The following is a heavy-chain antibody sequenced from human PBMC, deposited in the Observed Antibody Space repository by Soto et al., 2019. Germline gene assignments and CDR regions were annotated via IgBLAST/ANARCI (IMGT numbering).Heavy chain of an antibody. V-gene: IGHV1-8*01. CDR2: MNPNSGNT. CDR1: GYTFTSYD. D-gene: IGHD2-21*02. CDR3: ARGWGDYYFDY. Sequence: ASVKVSCKASGYTFTSYDINWVRPAAGQGLEWMGWMNPNSGNTGYAQKFQGRVTMTRNTSIHTAYLELSSLRSEYTAVYYCARGWGDYYFDYWGQGTMVTVSS. J-gene: IGHJ4*02.